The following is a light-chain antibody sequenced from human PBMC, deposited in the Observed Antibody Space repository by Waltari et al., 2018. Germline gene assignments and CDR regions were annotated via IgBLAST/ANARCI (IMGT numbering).Light chain of an antibody. CDR3: GTWDSSLSDVV. CDR2: DND. CDR1: NSNIGNKD. V-gene: IGLV1-51*01. Sequence: QSVLTQPPSVSAAPGQKVTISCSGSNSNIGNKDVSWYQQFPGTAPNLPIYDNDKRPSGIPDRLSGSKAGTSATLGITGLQTGDEADYYCGTWDSSLSDVVFGGGTKLTVL. J-gene: IGLJ2*01.